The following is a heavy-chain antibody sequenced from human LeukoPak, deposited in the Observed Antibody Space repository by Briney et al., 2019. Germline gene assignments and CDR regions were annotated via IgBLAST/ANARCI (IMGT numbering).Heavy chain of an antibody. D-gene: IGHD5-18*01. CDR2: IHYSGST. J-gene: IGHJ5*02. CDR1: GGSISRSSSY. CDR3: ARRDTTGQIGRFDP. V-gene: IGHV4-39*01. Sequence: SETLSLTSTVSGGSISRSSSYCGWIRQPPGKGLEWIASIHYSGSTYYNPSLKSRVTISVDTTKNQFSLKRSSVPAADAAADFCARRDTTGQIGRFDPWGQGTLVTVSS.